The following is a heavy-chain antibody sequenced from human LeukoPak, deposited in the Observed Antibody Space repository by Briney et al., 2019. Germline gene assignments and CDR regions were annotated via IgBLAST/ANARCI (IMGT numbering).Heavy chain of an antibody. CDR1: GYTFTSYD. CDR3: ARVVGYSSGWYSVRYYYMDV. J-gene: IGHJ6*03. D-gene: IGHD6-19*01. V-gene: IGHV1-8*01. Sequence: GASVKVSCKASGYTFTSYDINWVRRATGQGLEWMGWMNPNSGNTGYAQKFQGRVTMTRNTSISTAYMELSSLRSEDTAVYYCARVVGYSSGWYSVRYYYMDVWGKGTTVTISS. CDR2: MNPNSGNT.